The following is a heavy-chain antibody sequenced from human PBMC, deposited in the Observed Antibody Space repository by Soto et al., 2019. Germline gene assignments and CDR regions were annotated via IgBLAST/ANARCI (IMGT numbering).Heavy chain of an antibody. CDR3: ARDYGSGWFFDY. D-gene: IGHD6-19*01. CDR2: TYYRSKWYN. J-gene: IGHJ4*02. V-gene: IGHV6-1*01. CDR1: GDSVSSKSVA. Sequence: PSQTLSLTCAISGDSVSSKSVAWNWIRQSPSRGLEWLGRTYYRSKWYNECADSVKRRLIISPDTSKNQFSLQLNSVTPEDTAVYYCARDYGSGWFFDYWGQGTRVTVS.